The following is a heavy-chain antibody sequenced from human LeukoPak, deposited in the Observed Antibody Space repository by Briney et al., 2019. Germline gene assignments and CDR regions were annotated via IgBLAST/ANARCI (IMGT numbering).Heavy chain of an antibody. CDR2: INPSGGST. D-gene: IGHD6-13*01. CDR3: ARDPAAVTSRYYYYYMDV. Sequence: ASVKVSCKASGYTFTSYYMHWVRQAPGQGLEWMGIINPSGGSTSYAQKFQGRVTMTRDMSTSTVYMELSSLRSEDTAVYYCARDPAAVTSRYYYYYMDVWGKGTTVTISS. V-gene: IGHV1-46*01. J-gene: IGHJ6*03. CDR1: GYTFTSYY.